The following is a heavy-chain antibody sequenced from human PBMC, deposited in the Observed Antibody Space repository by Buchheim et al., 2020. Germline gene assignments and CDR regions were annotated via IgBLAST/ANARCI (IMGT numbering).Heavy chain of an antibody. CDR2: ISKDGSST. V-gene: IGHV3-74*01. CDR1: GFTFSSYW. J-gene: IGHJ4*02. CDR3: AKDRRGGDRGSYYFDY. Sequence: EVQLVESGGGLVQPGGSLRLSCAASGFTFSSYWMHWVRQAPGKGLVWVSRISKDGSSTTYADSVKGRFTISRDNANNTLYRQMNSLRPEDTAVYYCAKDRRGGDRGSYYFDYWGPGTL. D-gene: IGHD2-21*02.